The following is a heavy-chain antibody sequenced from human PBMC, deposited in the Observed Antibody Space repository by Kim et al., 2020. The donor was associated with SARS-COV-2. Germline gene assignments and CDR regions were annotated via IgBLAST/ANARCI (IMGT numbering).Heavy chain of an antibody. CDR3: ARVSSGWYSSLLFDP. D-gene: IGHD6-19*01. V-gene: IGHV4-34*01. CDR1: GGSFSGYY. Sequence: SETLSLTCAVYGGSFSGYYWSWIRQPPGKGLEWIGEINHSGSTNYNPSLKSRVTISVDTSKNQFSLKLSSVTAADTAVYYCARVSSGWYSSLLFDPWGQGTLVTVSS. J-gene: IGHJ5*02. CDR2: INHSGST.